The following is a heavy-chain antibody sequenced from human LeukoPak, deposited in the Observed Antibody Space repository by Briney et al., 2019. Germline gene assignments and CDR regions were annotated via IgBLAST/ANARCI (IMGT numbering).Heavy chain of an antibody. CDR2: IGSRSHGGYT. D-gene: IGHD3-22*01. V-gene: IGHV1-18*01. J-gene: IGHJ4*02. Sequence: ASVKVSCKASGYNFANYGNSWVRQAPGQGLEWVGWIGSRSHGGYTNFAQKVKGRITMTTDTSTNTAYMELRSLRSDDTAVYYCARVDSETLFDYWGQGTPVTVSS. CDR1: GYNFANYG. CDR3: ARVDSETLFDY.